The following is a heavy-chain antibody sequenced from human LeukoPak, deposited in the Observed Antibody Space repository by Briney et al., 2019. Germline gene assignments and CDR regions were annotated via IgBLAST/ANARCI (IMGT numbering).Heavy chain of an antibody. V-gene: IGHV1-2*02. Sequence: ASVKVSCKASGYTFTGYYIHWVRQAPGQGLEWMGWINPNSGGTNYAQKFQGRVTMTRDTSISTAYMELSSLTSDDTAVYYCARPMEQWLARPFFDSWGQGTLVTVSS. CDR3: ARPMEQWLARPFFDS. CDR2: INPNSGGT. J-gene: IGHJ4*02. D-gene: IGHD6-19*01. CDR1: GYTFTGYY.